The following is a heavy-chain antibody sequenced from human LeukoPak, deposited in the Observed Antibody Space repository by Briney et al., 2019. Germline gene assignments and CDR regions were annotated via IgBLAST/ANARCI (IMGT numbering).Heavy chain of an antibody. J-gene: IGHJ2*01. V-gene: IGHV3-7*01. CDR2: IKEGGSEK. Sequence: GGSLRLSCAASRFTFSDYYMTWVRQTPGRGLEWVANIKEGGSEKNYVDSVKGRFTISRDNAKSSVYLLLNSLTPEDTAVYYCARDLRAGGTWSYGVYFDLWGRGTLVTVSS. CDR3: ARDLRAGGTWSYGVYFDL. CDR1: RFTFSDYY. D-gene: IGHD4-17*01.